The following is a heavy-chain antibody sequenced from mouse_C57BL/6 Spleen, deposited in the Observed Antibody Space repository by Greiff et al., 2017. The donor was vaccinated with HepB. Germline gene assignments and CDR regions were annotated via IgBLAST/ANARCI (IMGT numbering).Heavy chain of an antibody. V-gene: IGHV3-1*01. J-gene: IGHJ1*03. CDR3: AEGMGNYGRWYFDV. CDR2: ISYSGST. Sequence: VQLQQSGPGMVKPSQSLSLTCTVTGYSITSGYDWHWIRHFPGNKLEWMGYISYSGSTNYNPSLKSRISITHDTSKNHFFLKLNSVTTEDTATYYCAEGMGNYGRWYFDVWGTGTTVTVSS. D-gene: IGHD2-1*01. CDR1: GYSITSGYD.